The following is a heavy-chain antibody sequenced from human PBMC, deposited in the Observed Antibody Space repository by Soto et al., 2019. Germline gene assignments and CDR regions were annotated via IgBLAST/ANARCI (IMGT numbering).Heavy chain of an antibody. V-gene: IGHV3-23*01. CDR2: ISNSGGST. J-gene: IGHJ4*02. Sequence: PGGSLRLSCAASGFTFSSYAMSWVRQAPGKGLEWVSAISNSGGSTYYADSVKGRFTISRDNSKNTLYLQMNSLRAEDTAVYYCAKDSRELLWFGDSGYFDYWGQGTLVTVSS. CDR3: AKDSRELLWFGDSGYFDY. CDR1: GFTFSSYA. D-gene: IGHD3-10*01.